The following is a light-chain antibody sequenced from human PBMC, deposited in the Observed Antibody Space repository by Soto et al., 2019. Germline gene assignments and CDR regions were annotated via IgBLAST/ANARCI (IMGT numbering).Light chain of an antibody. CDR3: QAWDSSTVV. Sequence: SYELTQPPSVSVSXGXXXXITCSGDKLVNKYACWYQQKPGQSPVLVIYQDTKRPSGIPERFSGSNSGNTATLTISGTQAMDEADYYCQAWDSSTVVFGGGTKVTVL. J-gene: IGLJ2*01. CDR1: KLVNKY. V-gene: IGLV3-1*01. CDR2: QDT.